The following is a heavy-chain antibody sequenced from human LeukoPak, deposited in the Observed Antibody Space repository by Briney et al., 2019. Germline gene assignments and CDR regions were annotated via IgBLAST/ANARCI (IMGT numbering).Heavy chain of an antibody. V-gene: IGHV4-61*02. D-gene: IGHD2-21*01. Sequence: SQTLSLTCTVSGGSLSSGSYYWSWIRQPAGKGLEWIGRIYTSGSTNYNPSPKGRVTISVDTSKNQFSLKLSSVTAADTAVYYCARDSYCGGDCYYSYWGQGTLVTVSS. CDR3: ARDSYCGGDCYYSY. CDR2: IYTSGST. J-gene: IGHJ4*02. CDR1: GGSLSSGSYY.